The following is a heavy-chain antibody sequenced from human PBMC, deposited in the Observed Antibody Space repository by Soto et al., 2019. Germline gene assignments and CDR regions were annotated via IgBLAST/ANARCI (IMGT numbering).Heavy chain of an antibody. D-gene: IGHD6-6*01. Sequence: SETLSLTCTVSGGSSSSTSYYWGWIRQPPGKGLEWIGYIYHSGSTYYNPSLKSRVTISVDRSKNHLSLKLSSVTAADTAVYYCARVGRGSSSSPYNWFDPWGQGTLVTVSS. CDR2: IYHSGST. CDR1: GGSSSSTSYY. CDR3: ARVGRGSSSSPYNWFDP. J-gene: IGHJ5*02. V-gene: IGHV4-39*07.